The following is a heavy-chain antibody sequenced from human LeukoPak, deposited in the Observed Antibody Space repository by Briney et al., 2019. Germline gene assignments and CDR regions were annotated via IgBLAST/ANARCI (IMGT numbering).Heavy chain of an antibody. CDR3: AKGNDIGGYYYPHFDY. CDR2: ISYDGSNK. D-gene: IGHD3-22*01. CDR1: GFTFSSYG. V-gene: IGHV3-30*18. J-gene: IGHJ4*02. Sequence: PGGSLRLSCAASGFTFSSYGMHWVRQAPGKGLEWVAVISYDGSNKYYADSVKGRFTISRDNSKNTLYLQMNCLRAEDTAVYYCAKGNDIGGYYYPHFDYWGQGTLVTVSS.